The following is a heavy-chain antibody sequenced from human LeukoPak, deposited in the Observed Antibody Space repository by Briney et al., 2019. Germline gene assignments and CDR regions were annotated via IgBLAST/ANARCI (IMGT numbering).Heavy chain of an antibody. CDR3: ARDPGGAGGFLVGYFDS. V-gene: IGHV3-23*01. Sequence: GGSLRLSCTTTEFSFRSYGMSWVRQAPGKGLGSVSTITGSAAGTFYADSVKGRFTLSSDSSKNTLHLQMNSLRDEDTAVYYCARDPGGAGGFLVGYFDSWGLGTLVTVSS. CDR1: EFSFRSYG. D-gene: IGHD2-15*01. J-gene: IGHJ4*02. CDR2: ITGSAAGT.